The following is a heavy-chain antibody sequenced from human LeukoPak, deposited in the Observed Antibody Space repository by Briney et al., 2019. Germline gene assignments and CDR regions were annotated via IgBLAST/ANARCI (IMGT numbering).Heavy chain of an antibody. J-gene: IGHJ3*02. CDR3: TRHNYDRSGYGAFHI. D-gene: IGHD3-22*01. Sequence: GGSLRLSCAASGFTFSGSDIHWVRQASGKGLEWVGHIRSKTNNYATADAASVKGRFTFSRDDSKNTAYIQMNSLKTEDTAVYFCTRHNYDRSGYGAFHIWGQGTMVTVSS. CDR2: IRSKTNNYAT. V-gene: IGHV3-73*01. CDR1: GFTFSGSD.